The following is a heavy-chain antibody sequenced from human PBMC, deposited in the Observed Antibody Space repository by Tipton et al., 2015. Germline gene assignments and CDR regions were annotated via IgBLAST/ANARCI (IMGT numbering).Heavy chain of an antibody. CDR3: ARDAYHDFWTGVYYGMDV. CDR2: INWNGGST. CDR1: GFTFDDYG. V-gene: IGHV3-20*04. Sequence: GSLRLSCTASGFTFDDYGMNWVRQAPGKGLEWVSGINWNGGSTAYAASVKGRFTISRDDANNSLYLHMNSLRDEDTALYYCARDAYHDFWTGVYYGMDVWGQGTTVTVSS. J-gene: IGHJ6*02. D-gene: IGHD3-3*01.